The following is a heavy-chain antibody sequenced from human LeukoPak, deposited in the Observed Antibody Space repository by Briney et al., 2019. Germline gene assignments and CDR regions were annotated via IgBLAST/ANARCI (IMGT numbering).Heavy chain of an antibody. CDR1: GGSISSNNW. Sequence: PSGTLSLTCAVSGGSISSNNWWGWVRQPPGKGLEWIGEIYHSGSTNYNPSLKSRVTISVDKSKNQFSLKLSSVTAADTAVYYCARVRWEEAYYFDYWGQGTLVTVSS. CDR2: IYHSGST. CDR3: ARVRWEEAYYFDY. D-gene: IGHD1-26*01. V-gene: IGHV4-4*02. J-gene: IGHJ4*02.